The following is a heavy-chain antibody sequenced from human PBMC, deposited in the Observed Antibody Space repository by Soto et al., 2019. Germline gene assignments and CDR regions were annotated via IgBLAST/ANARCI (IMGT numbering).Heavy chain of an antibody. V-gene: IGHV3-23*01. CDR1: GFTFAGHA. J-gene: IGHJ5*02. Sequence: PGGSLRLSCVASGFTFAGHAVTWVRQAPGKGLEWVSTISESGATTYYADSVKGRSTISRDNSKNTLFLQLSSLRVEDTALYYCVPGSSGGVGEDRWGQGTLVTVSS. CDR3: VPGSSGGVGEDR. D-gene: IGHD1-26*01. CDR2: ISESGATT.